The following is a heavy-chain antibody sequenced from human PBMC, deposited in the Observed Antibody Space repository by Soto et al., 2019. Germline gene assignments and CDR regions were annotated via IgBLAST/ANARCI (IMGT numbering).Heavy chain of an antibody. CDR3: ATIRVRGGPLRFED. CDR1: GGLFSVYS. J-gene: IGHJ4*01. Sequence: QVQLVQSGAEVKKPGSSVKVSCKTSGGLFSVYSFNWVRQAPGQGLEWMGGVLPITGSTDYAQKFQGRLTITADRSTSTLYMELSRLTSDDTANYYCATIRVRGGPLRFEDGGQGTLISVPS. D-gene: IGHD5-12*01. V-gene: IGHV1-69*06. CDR2: VLPITGST.